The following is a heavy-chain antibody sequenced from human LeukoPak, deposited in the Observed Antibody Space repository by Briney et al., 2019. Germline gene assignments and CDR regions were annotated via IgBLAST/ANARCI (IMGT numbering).Heavy chain of an antibody. V-gene: IGHV3-21*01. D-gene: IGHD3-22*01. CDR1: GFTFSSYS. Sequence: PGGSLRLSCAASGFTFSSYSMNWVRQAPGKGLEWVSSISSSSYIYYADSVKGRFTISRDNAKNSLYLQMNSLRAEDTAVYYCARDPTYYYDSSGFHPPDYWGQGTLVTVSS. CDR2: ISSSSYI. J-gene: IGHJ4*02. CDR3: ARDPTYYYDSSGFHPPDY.